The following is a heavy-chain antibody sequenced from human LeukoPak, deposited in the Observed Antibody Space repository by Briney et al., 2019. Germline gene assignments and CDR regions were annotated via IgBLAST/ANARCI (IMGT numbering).Heavy chain of an antibody. CDR2: IYPRDGST. V-gene: IGHV1-46*01. CDR1: GYPFTRNY. Sequence: ASVKVSCKASGYPFTRNYIHLVRQAPGQGLEWMGMIYPRDGSTSYAQKFQGRVTVTRDTSTSTVHMELSGLRSEDTAVYYCARDQEGFDYWGQGTLVTVSS. CDR3: ARDQEGFDY. J-gene: IGHJ4*02.